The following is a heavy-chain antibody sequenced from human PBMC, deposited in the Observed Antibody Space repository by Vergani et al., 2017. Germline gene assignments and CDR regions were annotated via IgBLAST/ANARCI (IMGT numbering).Heavy chain of an antibody. V-gene: IGHV3-13*01. CDR1: GFTFSSYD. J-gene: IGHJ3*02. Sequence: VQLVESGGGVVQPGRSLRLSCAASGFTFSSYDMHWVRQATGKGLEWVSAIGTAGDTYYPGSVKGRFTISRENAKNSLYLQMNSLRAGDTAVYYCARGYYYGSGSYYDPLHPLWVAFDIWGQGTMVTVSS. CDR2: IGTAGDT. D-gene: IGHD3-10*01. CDR3: ARGYYYGSGSYYDPLHPLWVAFDI.